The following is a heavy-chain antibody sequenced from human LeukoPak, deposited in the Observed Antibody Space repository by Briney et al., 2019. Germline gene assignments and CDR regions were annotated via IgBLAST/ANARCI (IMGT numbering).Heavy chain of an antibody. CDR3: ATYQGYNYGPFDY. J-gene: IGHJ4*02. Sequence: GGSLRLSCAASGFTFSSYWMSWLRQAPGKGPEWVANIKEDGSEQYYVDSVKGRFTISRDNAKNSLYLQMNSLRAKDTAVYYCATYQGYNYGPFDYWGQGTLVTVSS. CDR2: IKEDGSEQ. CDR1: GFTFSSYW. V-gene: IGHV3-7*05. D-gene: IGHD5-18*01.